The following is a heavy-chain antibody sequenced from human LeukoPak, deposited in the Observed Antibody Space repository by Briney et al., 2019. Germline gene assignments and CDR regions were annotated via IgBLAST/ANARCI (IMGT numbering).Heavy chain of an antibody. Sequence: GESLQISCKGSGYRFTIYWIGWVRQMPGRGLEWIGIIYPGDSDIRYSPSFQGQVNISADKSISTAYLQWSSLKASDTVMYYCVRRTTGEYYFDYRGQGTLVTVSS. D-gene: IGHD7-27*01. V-gene: IGHV5-51*01. J-gene: IGHJ4*02. CDR2: IYPGDSDI. CDR3: VRRTTGEYYFDY. CDR1: GYRFTIYW.